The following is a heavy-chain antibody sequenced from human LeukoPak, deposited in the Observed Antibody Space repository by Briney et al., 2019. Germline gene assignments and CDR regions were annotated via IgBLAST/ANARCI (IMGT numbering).Heavy chain of an antibody. V-gene: IGHV3-64D*09. CDR2: ISSSGGST. J-gene: IGHJ4*02. D-gene: IGHD1-14*01. Sequence: GGSLRLSCSASAFSFSNYAMNWVRQAPGKGLECVSGISSSGGSTYYVDSVKGRFTISRDNSKSTLYLQMSSLRPEDTALFYCENAGTYTLHYLDFWGQGTLVSVSS. CDR1: AFSFSNYA. CDR3: ENAGTYTLHYLDF.